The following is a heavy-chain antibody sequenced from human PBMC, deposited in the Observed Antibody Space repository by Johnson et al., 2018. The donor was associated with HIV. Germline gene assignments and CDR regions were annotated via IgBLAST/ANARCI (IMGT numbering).Heavy chain of an antibody. V-gene: IGHV3-15*01. CDR1: GFTFSNAW. CDR3: TTGDCSGGSCHAFDI. D-gene: IGHD2-15*01. J-gene: IGHJ3*02. Sequence: VQLVESGGGLVKPGGSLRLSCVASGFTFSNAWMSWVRQAPGKGLEWVGRIKTKTEGGTTDYAAPVKGRFTISRDDSINTVYLQMNSLKSEDMAVYYCTTGDCSGGSCHAFDIWGQGTMVTVSS. CDR2: IKTKTEGGTT.